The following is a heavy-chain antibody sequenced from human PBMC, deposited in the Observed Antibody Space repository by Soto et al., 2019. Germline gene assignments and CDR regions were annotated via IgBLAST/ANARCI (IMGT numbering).Heavy chain of an antibody. CDR2: IYYSGST. D-gene: IGHD4-17*01. J-gene: IGHJ4*02. CDR1: GCSISSSTYY. CDR3: ANSYGDYVSY. V-gene: IGHV4-39*01. Sequence: ETLSLTCTVSGCSISSSTYYWGWIRQPPGKGLEWIGSIYYSGSTYYNPSLKSRVTISVDTSKNQFSLKLSSVTAADTAVYYCANSYGDYVSYWGQGTLVTVSS.